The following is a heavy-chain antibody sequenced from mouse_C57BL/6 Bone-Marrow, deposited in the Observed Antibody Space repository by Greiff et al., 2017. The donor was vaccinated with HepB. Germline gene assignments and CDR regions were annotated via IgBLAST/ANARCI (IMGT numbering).Heavy chain of an antibody. Sequence: VQLQQPGAELVKPGASVKLSCKASGYTFTSYWMHWVKQRPGQGLEWIGMIHPNSGSTNYNEKFKSKATLTVDKSSSTAYMQLSSLTSEDSAVYYCARRYYCISYVKDYFDYWGKGTTLTVSS. CDR2: IHPNSGST. CDR3: ARRYYCISYVKDYFDY. CDR1: GYTFTSYW. V-gene: IGHV1-64*01. J-gene: IGHJ2*01. D-gene: IGHD1-1*01.